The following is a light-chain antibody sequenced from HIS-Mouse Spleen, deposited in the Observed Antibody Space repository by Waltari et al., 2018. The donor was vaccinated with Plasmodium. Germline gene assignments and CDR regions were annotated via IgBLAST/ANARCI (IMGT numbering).Light chain of an antibody. CDR2: WAS. CDR3: QQYYSTPWT. CDR1: PSVLSSSNNKNY. J-gene: IGKJ1*01. V-gene: IGKV4-1*01. Sequence: DIVMTQSPDSLAVSLGERATINCKSSPSVLSSSNNKNYLAWSQQKPGQPPKLIIYWASTRESGVPDRFSGSGSGTDFTLTISSLQAEDVAVYYCQQYYSTPWTFGQGTKVEIK.